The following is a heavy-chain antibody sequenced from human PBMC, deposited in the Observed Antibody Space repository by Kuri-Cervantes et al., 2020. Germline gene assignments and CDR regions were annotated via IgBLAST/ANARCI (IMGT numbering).Heavy chain of an antibody. CDR3: AAILTGSWFDP. Sequence: GESLKISCAASGFTDSSYAMAWVRQAPGKGLEWVSSISGSGGTIYYADSVKGRFTISRDNAKNSLYLQMNSLRAEDTAVYYCAAILTGSWFDPWGQGTLVTVSS. V-gene: IGHV3-48*04. CDR1: GFTDSSYA. CDR2: ISGSGGTI. D-gene: IGHD3-9*01. J-gene: IGHJ5*02.